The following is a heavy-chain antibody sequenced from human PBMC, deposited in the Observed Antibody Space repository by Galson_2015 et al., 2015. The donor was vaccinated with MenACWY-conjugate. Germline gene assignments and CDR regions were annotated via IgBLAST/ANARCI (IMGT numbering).Heavy chain of an antibody. CDR2: IYYSGST. CDR3: ARHFDWLL. J-gene: IGHJ4*02. D-gene: IGHD3-9*01. CDR1: GGSISSSSYY. Sequence: SETLSLTCHVSGGSISSSSYYWGWLRQPPGKGLGWVGSIYYSGSTHYKPSLKSRVTISVDTSKNQFSLKLSSVTAADTAVYYCARHFDWLLWGQGTLVTVSS. V-gene: IGHV4-39*07.